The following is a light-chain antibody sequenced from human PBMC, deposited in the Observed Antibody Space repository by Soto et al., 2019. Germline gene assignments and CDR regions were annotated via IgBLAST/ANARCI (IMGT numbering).Light chain of an antibody. J-gene: IGLJ2*01. Sequence: QSALTQPASVSGSPGQSITISCSGTSSDVRTYNLVSWYQHHPGKAPKLIIYEATKRPSGVSDRFSGSNSGNTASLTISGLQAEDEADYYCSSYTSSSTPVVFGGGTKLTVL. CDR3: SSYTSSSTPVV. V-gene: IGLV2-14*02. CDR1: SSDVRTYNL. CDR2: EAT.